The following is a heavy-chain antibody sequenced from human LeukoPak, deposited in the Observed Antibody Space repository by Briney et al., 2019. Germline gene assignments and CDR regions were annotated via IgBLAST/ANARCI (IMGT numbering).Heavy chain of an antibody. CDR1: GFTFSSYG. V-gene: IGHV3-33*01. J-gene: IGHJ4*02. Sequence: PGRSLRLSCAASGFTFSSYGMHWVRQAPGKGLEWVAVIWYDGSNKWYVDSVKGRFTISRDNSKNTLYLQMNSLRAEDTAVYYCARDLRPRTTPGGVLDYWGQGTLVTVSS. CDR3: ARDLRPRTTPGGVLDY. CDR2: IWYDGSNK. D-gene: IGHD1-14*01.